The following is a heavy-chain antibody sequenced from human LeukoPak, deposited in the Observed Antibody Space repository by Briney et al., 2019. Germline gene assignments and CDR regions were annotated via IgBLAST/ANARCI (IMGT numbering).Heavy chain of an antibody. CDR1: GYTFTDYY. CDR3: ARDGSFDY. Sequence: GASVKVSCKASGYTFTDYYIHWLRQAPGQGLEWMGWISANIGGTNYAQKFRGRVTMTKDTSISTAYMELSGRTSDDTSVYYCARDGSFDYWGQGTLVTVSS. V-gene: IGHV1-2*02. D-gene: IGHD5-12*01. CDR2: ISANIGGT. J-gene: IGHJ4*02.